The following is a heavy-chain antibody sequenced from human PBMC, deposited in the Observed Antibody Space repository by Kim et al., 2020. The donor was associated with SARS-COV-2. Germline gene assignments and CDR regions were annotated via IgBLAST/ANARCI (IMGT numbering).Heavy chain of an antibody. D-gene: IGHD1-1*01. V-gene: IGHV1-46*01. CDR1: GYTFTSYY. CDR3: AREPPGATDGFDY. J-gene: IGHJ4*02. Sequence: ASVKVSCKASGYTFTSYYMHWVRQAPGQGLEWIGMINLSADRTNYAQNFQGRVTMTRDTSTSTVYMELSSLRSEDTAMYYCAREPPGATDGFDYWGQGTLVTVSS. CDR2: INLSADRT.